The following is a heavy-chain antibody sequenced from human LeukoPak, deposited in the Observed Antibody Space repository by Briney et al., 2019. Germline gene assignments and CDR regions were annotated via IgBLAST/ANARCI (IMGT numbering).Heavy chain of an antibody. J-gene: IGHJ6*04. CDR1: GYSFTSYW. CDR3: ARLGAPYYYYGMDV. CDR2: IDPSDSYT. Sequence: GESLKISCKGSGYSFTSYWISWVRQMPGKGREGMGRIDPSDSYTNYSPSFQGHVTISADKSISTAYLQWSSLKASDTAMYYCARLGAPYYYYGMDVWGKGTTVTVSS. V-gene: IGHV5-10-1*01.